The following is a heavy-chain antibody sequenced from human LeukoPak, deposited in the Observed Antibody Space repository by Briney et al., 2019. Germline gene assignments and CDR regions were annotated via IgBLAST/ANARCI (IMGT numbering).Heavy chain of an antibody. CDR2: ISAYNGNT. J-gene: IGHJ5*02. CDR3: ARVDSSSWYGQKNNWFDP. CDR1: GYTFTSYG. V-gene: IGHV1-18*01. D-gene: IGHD6-13*01. Sequence: ASVKVSCKASGYTFTSYGISWVRQAPGQGLEWMGWISAYNGNTNYAQKLQGRVTMTTDTSTSTAYMELRSLRSDDTAVYYCARVDSSSWYGQKNNWFDPWGQGTLVTVSS.